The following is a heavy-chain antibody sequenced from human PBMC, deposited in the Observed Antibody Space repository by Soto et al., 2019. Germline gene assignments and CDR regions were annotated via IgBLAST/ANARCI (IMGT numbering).Heavy chain of an antibody. J-gene: IGHJ4*02. CDR2: IYHSGST. CDR1: GGSINSGGYS. V-gene: IGHV4-30-2*01. CDR3: ATVTDY. Sequence: PSETLSLTCAVSGGSINSGGYSWSWVRQPPGKGLEWIGYIYHSGSTYYNPSLKSRVTISVDRSKNQFSLRLSSVTAADTAVYYCATVTDYWGQGTLVTVSS.